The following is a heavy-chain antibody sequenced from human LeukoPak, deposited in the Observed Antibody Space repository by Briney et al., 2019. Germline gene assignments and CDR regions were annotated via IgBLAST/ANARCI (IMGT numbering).Heavy chain of an antibody. CDR2: IYHSGST. CDR3: ASAYDSSGYYYSFSWFDP. CDR1: GYSISSGYY. J-gene: IGHJ5*02. D-gene: IGHD3-22*01. V-gene: IGHV4-38-2*02. Sequence: PSETLSLTCTVSGYSISSGYYWGWIRQPPGKGLEWIGSIYHSGSTYYNPSLKSRVTISVDTSKNQFSLKLSSVTAADTAVYYCASAYDSSGYYYSFSWFDPWGQGTLVTVSS.